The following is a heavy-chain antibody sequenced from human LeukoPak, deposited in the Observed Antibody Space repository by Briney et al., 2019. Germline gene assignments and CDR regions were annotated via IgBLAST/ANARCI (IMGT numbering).Heavy chain of an antibody. CDR3: GRGGGLDI. D-gene: IGHD3-16*01. J-gene: IGHJ6*02. CDR1: GYSISSGGYS. Sequence: SQTLSLTCAVSGYSISSGGYSWSWIRQHPGKGLEWIGYIYYSGSTYYNPSLKSRVIISVDTSKNQFTLKLSSVTAADTAVYYCGRGGGLDIWGQGATVTVSS. CDR2: IYYSGST. V-gene: IGHV4-31*11.